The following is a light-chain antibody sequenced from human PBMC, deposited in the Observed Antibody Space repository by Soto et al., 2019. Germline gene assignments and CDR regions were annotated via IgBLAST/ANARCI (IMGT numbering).Light chain of an antibody. CDR2: DAS. CDR3: QQYNSYSSWT. J-gene: IGKJ1*01. CDR1: QSINSW. Sequence: DIHMTQSPSTLSASVGDRVTITCRASQSINSWLAWYQQKPGKAPNLLIYDASSLESGVPSRFSGSGSGTEFTLTISSLQPDDFATYYCQQYNSYSSWTFGQGTKVDIK. V-gene: IGKV1-5*01.